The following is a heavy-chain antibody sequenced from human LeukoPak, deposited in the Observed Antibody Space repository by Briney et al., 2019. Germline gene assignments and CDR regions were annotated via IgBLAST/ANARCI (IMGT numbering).Heavy chain of an antibody. CDR2: ISSSGSTI. J-gene: IGHJ4*02. CDR3: TREYSGSFLY. V-gene: IGHV3-48*03. D-gene: IGHD1-26*01. Sequence: GGSLRLSCAASGFTFSSYEMNWVRQAPGKGLEWVSYISSSGSTIYYVDSVKGRLTISRDNAKNSLYLQMNSLRAEDTAVYYCTREYSGSFLYWGQGTLVTVSS. CDR1: GFTFSSYE.